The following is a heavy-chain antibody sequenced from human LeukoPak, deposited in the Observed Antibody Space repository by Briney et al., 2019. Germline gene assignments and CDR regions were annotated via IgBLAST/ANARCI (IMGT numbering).Heavy chain of an antibody. CDR2: IIPILGIA. Sequence: SVKVSCKASGGTFSSYAISWVRQAPGQGLEWMGRIIPILGIANYAQKFQGRVTITADKSTSTAYMELSSLRSEDTAVYYCARDPSPTVVVVADAFDIWGQGTMVTVSS. D-gene: IGHD2-15*01. CDR3: ARDPSPTVVVVADAFDI. J-gene: IGHJ3*02. CDR1: GGTFSSYA. V-gene: IGHV1-69*04.